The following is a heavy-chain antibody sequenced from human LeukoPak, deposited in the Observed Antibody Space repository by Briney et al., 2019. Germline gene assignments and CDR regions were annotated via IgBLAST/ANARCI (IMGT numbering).Heavy chain of an antibody. CDR3: ARARGSTSWLGGGYYYGMDV. V-gene: IGHV1-69*13. CDR1: GGTFSSYA. CDR2: IIPIFGTA. D-gene: IGHD2-2*01. Sequence: ASVKVSCKASGGTFSSYAISWVRQAPGQGLEWMGGIIPIFGTANYAQKFQGRVTITADESTSTAYMELSSLRSEDTAVYYCARARGSTSWLGGGYYYGMDVWGQGTTVTVSS. J-gene: IGHJ6*02.